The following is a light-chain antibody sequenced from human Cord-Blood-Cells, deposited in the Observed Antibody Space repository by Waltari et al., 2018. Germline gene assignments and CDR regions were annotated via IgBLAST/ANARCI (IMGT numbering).Light chain of an antibody. CDR1: QSISSY. V-gene: IGKV1-39*01. CDR3: QQCYSTPYS. Sequence: DIKMTQSPSSLSASVGDRVTITCRASQSISSYLNWYQQKPGKAPKLLIYAASSLESGVPSRFSGSGSGTDFTLTISRLQPEDFATYYCQQCYSTPYSFGQGTKLDIK. J-gene: IGKJ2*03. CDR2: AAS.